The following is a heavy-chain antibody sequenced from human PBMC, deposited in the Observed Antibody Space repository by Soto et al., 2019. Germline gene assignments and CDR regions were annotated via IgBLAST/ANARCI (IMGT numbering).Heavy chain of an antibody. CDR3: AREGYSSSPNWFDP. J-gene: IGHJ5*02. D-gene: IGHD6-13*01. CDR1: GGSISSGGYY. Sequence: SETLSLTCTVSGGSISSGGYYWSWIRQHPGKGLEWIGYIYYSGSTYYNPSLKSRVTISVDTSKNQFSLKLSSVTAADTAVYYCAREGYSSSPNWFDPWGQGTLVTVSS. V-gene: IGHV4-31*03. CDR2: IYYSGST.